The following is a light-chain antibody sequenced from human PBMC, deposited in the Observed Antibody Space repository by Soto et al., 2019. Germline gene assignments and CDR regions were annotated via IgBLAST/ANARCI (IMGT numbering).Light chain of an antibody. CDR1: QSLLHSNGYNY. Sequence: ASISCRSSQSLLHSNGYNYLDWYLQKPGQSPQLLIYLGSNRASGVPDRFSGSGSGTDFTLKISRVEAEDVGVYYCMQALQTPRFGQGTRLEIK. V-gene: IGKV2-28*01. CDR3: MQALQTPR. CDR2: LGS. J-gene: IGKJ5*01.